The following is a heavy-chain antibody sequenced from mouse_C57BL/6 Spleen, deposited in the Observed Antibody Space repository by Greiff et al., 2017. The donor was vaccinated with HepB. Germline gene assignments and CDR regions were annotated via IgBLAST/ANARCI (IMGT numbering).Heavy chain of an antibody. CDR2: INPGSGGT. Sequence: VQLQQSGAELVRPGTSVKVSCKASGYAFTNYLIEWVKQRPGQGLEWIGVINPGSGGTNYNEKFKGKATLTADKSSSTAYMQLSSLTSEDSAVYFCAIDTYYWYFDVWGTGTTVTVSS. CDR1: GYAFTNYL. D-gene: IGHD5-1-1*01. CDR3: AIDTYYWYFDV. J-gene: IGHJ1*03. V-gene: IGHV1-54*01.